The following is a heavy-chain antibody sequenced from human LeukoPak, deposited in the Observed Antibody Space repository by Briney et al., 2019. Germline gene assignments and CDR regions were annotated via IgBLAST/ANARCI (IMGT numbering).Heavy chain of an antibody. Sequence: KTGGSLRLSCAASGFSFSSHWVHWVRQAPGKGLVWVSRISDDGSYTSNVDSVKGRFTISRDNVNNMLYLHMNSLRAEDTAVYYCASFGISWRSSYWGQGTLVTVSS. V-gene: IGHV3-74*01. J-gene: IGHJ4*02. CDR1: GFSFSSHW. CDR3: ASFGISWRSSY. CDR2: ISDDGSYT. D-gene: IGHD2-21*01.